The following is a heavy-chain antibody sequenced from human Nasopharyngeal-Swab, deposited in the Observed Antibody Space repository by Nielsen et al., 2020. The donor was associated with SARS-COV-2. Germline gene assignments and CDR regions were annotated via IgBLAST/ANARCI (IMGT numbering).Heavy chain of an antibody. D-gene: IGHD3-22*01. Sequence: GESLKISCAASGFTFSSYGMHWVRQAPGKGLEWVAFIRYDGSNKYYADSVKGRFTISRDNSKNTLYLQMNSLRAEDTAVYYCAKDGYYYDSSGYYSFDPWGQGTLVTVSS. CDR3: AKDGYYYDSSGYYSFDP. V-gene: IGHV3-30*02. CDR1: GFTFSSYG. CDR2: IRYDGSNK. J-gene: IGHJ5*02.